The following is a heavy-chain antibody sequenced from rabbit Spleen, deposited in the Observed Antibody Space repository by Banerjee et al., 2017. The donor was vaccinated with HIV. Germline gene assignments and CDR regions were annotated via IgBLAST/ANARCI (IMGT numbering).Heavy chain of an antibody. CDR3: ARNFAGISYNFNL. V-gene: IGHV1S40*01. J-gene: IGHJ4*01. Sequence: QSLEESGGDLVKPGASLTLTCTASGFTLSSYWICWVRQAPGKGLEWIGCIYTGSGSTYYASWAKGRFTISRPSSTTVTLQMTSLTAADTATYFCARNFAGISYNFNLWGPGTLVTVS. CDR2: IYTGSGST. D-gene: IGHD8-1*01. CDR1: GFTLSSYW.